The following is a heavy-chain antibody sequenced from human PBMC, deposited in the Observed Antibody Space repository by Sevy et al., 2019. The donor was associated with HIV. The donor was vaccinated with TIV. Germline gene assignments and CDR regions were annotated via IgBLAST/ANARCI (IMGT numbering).Heavy chain of an antibody. Sequence: GESLKISCKGSGYTFNTYWIAWVRQMPGKGLEWMGIIYPDDSDTRYSPSFQGHVTISADKSTDTAYLQWSSLKASDTALDYCARPALNYYDSNGYGFNLWGQGTMVTVSS. D-gene: IGHD3-22*01. CDR3: ARPALNYYDSNGYGFNL. CDR2: IYPDDSDT. CDR1: GYTFNTYW. V-gene: IGHV5-51*01. J-gene: IGHJ3*01.